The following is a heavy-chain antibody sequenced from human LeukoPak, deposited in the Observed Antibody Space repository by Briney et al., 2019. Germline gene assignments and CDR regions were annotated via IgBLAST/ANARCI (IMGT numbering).Heavy chain of an antibody. J-gene: IGHJ3*02. CDR2: IYHSGST. V-gene: IGHV4-30-2*01. Sequence: SETLSLTCTVSGGSISSGGYYWSWIRQPPGKGLEWIGYIYHSGSTYYNPSLKSRVTISVDRSKNQFSLKLSSVTAADTAVYYCARDLKAAVAEQDAFDIWGQGTMVTVSS. CDR1: GGSISSGGYY. D-gene: IGHD6-19*01. CDR3: ARDLKAAVAEQDAFDI.